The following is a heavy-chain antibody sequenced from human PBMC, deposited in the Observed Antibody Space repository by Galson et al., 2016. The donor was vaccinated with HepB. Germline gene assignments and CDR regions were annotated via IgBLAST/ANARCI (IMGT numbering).Heavy chain of an antibody. CDR2: ISYSGTT. CDR3: ARGGYSPMDV. D-gene: IGHD2-15*01. J-gene: IGHJ6*02. CDR1: DDSINTYY. Sequence: SETLSLTCTVSDDSINTYYWSWIRQPPGKRLEWIGYISYSGTTNYNPSLKSRVTISVDTSKNQFSLKLSSVTAADTAVYYCARGGYSPMDVWGQGTTVTVSS. V-gene: IGHV4-59*01.